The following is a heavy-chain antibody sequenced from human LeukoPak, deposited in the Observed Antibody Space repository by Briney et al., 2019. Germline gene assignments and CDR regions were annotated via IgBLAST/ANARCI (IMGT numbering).Heavy chain of an antibody. V-gene: IGHV3-21*01. J-gene: IGHJ4*02. CDR1: GFTFSSYS. D-gene: IGHD6-13*01. CDR2: ISSSSSYI. Sequence: PGGSLRLSCAASGFTFSSYSMNWVRQAPGKGLEWVSSISSSSSYIYYEDSVKGRFTISRDNAKNSLYLQMNSLRAEDTAVYYCARDGSSWYRFDYWGQGTLVTVSS. CDR3: ARDGSSWYRFDY.